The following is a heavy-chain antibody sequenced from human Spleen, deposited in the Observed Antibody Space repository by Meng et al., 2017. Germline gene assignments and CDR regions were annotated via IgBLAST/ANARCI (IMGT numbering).Heavy chain of an antibody. CDR1: GGSISSVEYY. CDR2: SCYSGST. D-gene: IGHD7-27*01. Sequence: QVQLQESGPGLVKTSPTPSRTCTVSGGSISSVEYYWCWDRHSPGKGLEWIGNSCYSGSTYYNPSLKSRVTISVDTSKNQFSLKLRSVTSADTAVYYCARVGPELGIWAYWGQGTLVTVFS. CDR3: ARVGPELGIWAY. V-gene: IGHV4-30-4*01. J-gene: IGHJ4*02.